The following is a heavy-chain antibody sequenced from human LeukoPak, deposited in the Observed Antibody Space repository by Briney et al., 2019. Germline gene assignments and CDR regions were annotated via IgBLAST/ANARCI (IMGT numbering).Heavy chain of an antibody. J-gene: IGHJ3*02. Sequence: SETLSLTCTVSGASISGFYWTWIRQRAGKGLEWIGHIYTSGSTNYNPSLKSRVTISVDTSKNQFSLKLSSVTAADTAVYYCARDGDLFCGGDCYSAYCAFDIWGQGTMVTVSS. V-gene: IGHV4-4*07. CDR1: GASISGFY. D-gene: IGHD2-21*02. CDR2: IYTSGST. CDR3: ARDGDLFCGGDCYSAYCAFDI.